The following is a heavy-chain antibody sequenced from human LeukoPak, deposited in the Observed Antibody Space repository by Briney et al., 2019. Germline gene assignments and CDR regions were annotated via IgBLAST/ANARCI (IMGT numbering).Heavy chain of an antibody. CDR2: IKNKAADETT. J-gene: IGHJ4*02. D-gene: IGHD2-21*02. CDR3: ATDRGPRNDYYLDY. CDR1: GFTFSDAW. Sequence: GGSLRLSCAASGFTFSDAWMSWVRLAPGKGLERVGRIKNKAADETTDYDASVRGRFTMSRDDSQNTLFLQMNNLQTEDTAVYYCATDRGPRNDYYLDYWGQGTLVTVSS. V-gene: IGHV3-15*01.